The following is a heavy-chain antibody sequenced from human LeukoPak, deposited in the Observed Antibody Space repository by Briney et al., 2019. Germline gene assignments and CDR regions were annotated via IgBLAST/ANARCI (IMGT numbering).Heavy chain of an antibody. V-gene: IGHV4-4*02. CDR3: ARASFKYGSGSYFDY. J-gene: IGHJ4*02. CDR1: GGSISSSNW. Sequence: SETLSPTCAVSGGSISSSNWWSWVRQPPGKGLEWIGEIYHSGSTNYNPSLKSRVTISVDKSKNQFSLKLSSVTAADTAVYYCARASFKYGSGSYFDYWGQGTLVTVSS. D-gene: IGHD3-10*01. CDR2: IYHSGST.